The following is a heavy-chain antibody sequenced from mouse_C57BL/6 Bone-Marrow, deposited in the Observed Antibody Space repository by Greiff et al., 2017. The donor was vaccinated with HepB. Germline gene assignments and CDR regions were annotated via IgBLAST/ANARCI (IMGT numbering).Heavy chain of an antibody. D-gene: IGHD2-1*01. J-gene: IGHJ2*01. CDR3: ARNLLYAFHFGR. V-gene: IGHV14-3*01. CDR2: IDPANGNT. Sequence: VPLPPSVAELVRPWASVQLSCTASAFHLPHTYLHWVKQMPEQGLEWIGRIDPANGNTKYAPKFQGKATITADTSSNTAYLQLSSLTSEDTAISYGARNLLYAFHFGRWGEGAPPT. CDR1: AFHLPHTY.